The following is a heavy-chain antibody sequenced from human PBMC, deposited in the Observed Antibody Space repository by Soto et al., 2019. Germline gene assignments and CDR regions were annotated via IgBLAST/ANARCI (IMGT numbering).Heavy chain of an antibody. CDR1: GCGFSIYA. D-gene: IGHD2-2*01. Sequence: GGSRRLPCTVSGCGFSIYALSWVRQAPGKGVVWVSRINSDGSSTSYADSVKGRFTISRDKAKNTLYLQMNSLRAEDTAVYYCAGYCSSTSCYGDYYFDYWGQGTLVTVSS. CDR3: AGYCSSTSCYGDYYFDY. J-gene: IGHJ4*02. V-gene: IGHV3-74*01. CDR2: INSDGSST.